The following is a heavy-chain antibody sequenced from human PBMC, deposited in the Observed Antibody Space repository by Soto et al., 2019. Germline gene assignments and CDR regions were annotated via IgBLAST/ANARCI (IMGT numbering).Heavy chain of an antibody. CDR3: ARDQYYYDSSGYSPFDY. J-gene: IGHJ4*02. D-gene: IGHD3-22*01. Sequence: RSLLINSSALGFSFSTYSMNWVRQAPGKGLEWVSYIGSSSTTIYYADSVKGRFTISRDNAKNSLYLQTNSLRDEDTAVYYCARDQYYYDSSGYSPFDYWGQGTLVTVYS. CDR1: GFSFSTYS. CDR2: IGSSSTTI. V-gene: IGHV3-48*02.